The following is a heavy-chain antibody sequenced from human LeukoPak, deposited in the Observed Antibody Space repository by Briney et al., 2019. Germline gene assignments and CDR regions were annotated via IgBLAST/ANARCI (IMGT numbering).Heavy chain of an antibody. CDR2: IRSSSSTI. Sequence: GGSLRLSCAASGFTFRSYSMNWVRQAPGKGLEWVSYIRSSSSTIYYADSVKGRFTISRDNAKNSLYLQMNSLRDEDTAVYYCARDMGAYCGGDCYSDAFDIWGQGTKVTVSS. CDR1: GFTFRSYS. V-gene: IGHV3-48*02. J-gene: IGHJ3*02. D-gene: IGHD2-21*02. CDR3: ARDMGAYCGGDCYSDAFDI.